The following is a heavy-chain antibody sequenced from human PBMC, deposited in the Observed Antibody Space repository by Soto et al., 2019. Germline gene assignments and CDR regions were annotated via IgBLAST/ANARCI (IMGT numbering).Heavy chain of an antibody. D-gene: IGHD6-19*01. CDR3: ARQVVDGTVAGTGSFDY. CDR1: GGSFSSYY. Sequence: SDTLSLTCAVYGGSFSSYYWVWIRQPPGKGLEWIGSFYYSGSTYYNPSLKSRVTISVDSSENQFSLKLSSVTAADTAVYYCARQVVDGTVAGTGSFDYWGQGTLVTVSS. CDR2: FYYSGST. V-gene: IGHV4-39*01. J-gene: IGHJ4*02.